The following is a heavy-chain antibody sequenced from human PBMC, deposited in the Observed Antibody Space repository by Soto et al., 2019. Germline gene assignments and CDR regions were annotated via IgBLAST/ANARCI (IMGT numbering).Heavy chain of an antibody. CDR2: IYYSRST. J-gene: IGHJ5*02. CDR3: ARGSRSITMVRGVTGGRFDP. V-gene: IGHV4-31*03. Sequence: SETLSLTCTVSGGSISSGGYYWSWIRQHPGKGLEWIGYIYYSRSTYYNPFLNSRVTISVDTSENQYSLKLSSVTAADTAVYYCARGSRSITMVRGVTGGRFDPWGQGTLVTVSS. CDR1: GGSISSGGYY. D-gene: IGHD3-10*01.